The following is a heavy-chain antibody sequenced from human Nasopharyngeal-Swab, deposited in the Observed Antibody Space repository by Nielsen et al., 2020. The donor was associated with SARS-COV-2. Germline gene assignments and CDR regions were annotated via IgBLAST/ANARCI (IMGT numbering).Heavy chain of an antibody. CDR3: ARTPPLDYHLDY. Sequence: SGPTLLKPTQTVTLTCSFSGFSLTTSGMCVSWVRQPPGKSLEWLALIDWADDKYYSTSLKTRLTISRDTSKNQVVLTMTDMDPVDTATYFCARTPPLDYHLDYWVQGALVTVSS. CDR2: IDWADDK. D-gene: IGHD3/OR15-3a*01. V-gene: IGHV2-70*20. CDR1: GFSLTTSGMC. J-gene: IGHJ4*02.